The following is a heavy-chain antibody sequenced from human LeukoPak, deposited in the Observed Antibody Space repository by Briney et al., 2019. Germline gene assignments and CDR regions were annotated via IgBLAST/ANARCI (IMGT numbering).Heavy chain of an antibody. J-gene: IGHJ3*02. CDR2: INPNSGGT. CDR1: VYTFTGYY. Sequence: ASVKVSCKATVYTFTGYYMHWVRQAPGQGLEWMGWINPNSGGTNYAQKFQGRVTMTRDTSISTAYMELSRLRSGDTAVYYCARVAGNAGLGAFDIWGQGTMVTVSS. D-gene: IGHD4-23*01. CDR3: ARVAGNAGLGAFDI. V-gene: IGHV1-2*02.